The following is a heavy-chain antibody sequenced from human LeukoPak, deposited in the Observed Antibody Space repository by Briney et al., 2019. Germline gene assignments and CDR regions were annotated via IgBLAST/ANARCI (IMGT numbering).Heavy chain of an antibody. V-gene: IGHV3-23*01. CDR2: ISNSGGYT. D-gene: IGHD2-21*02. CDR1: GFTFSTYT. Sequence: GGSLRLSCAAPGFTFSTYTMSCVRGAPGRGVGWVSAISNSGGYTNYADSVKGRFTISRDNSKNTLYLQMKSLRAEDTAVYYCARGWGCGGDCYTYFDSWGRGTLVTVSS. J-gene: IGHJ4*02. CDR3: ARGWGCGGDCYTYFDS.